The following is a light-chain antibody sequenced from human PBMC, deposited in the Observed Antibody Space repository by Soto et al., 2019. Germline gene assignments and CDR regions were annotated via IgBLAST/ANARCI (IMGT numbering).Light chain of an antibody. V-gene: IGKV3-20*01. CDR2: GAS. Sequence: PGERATLSCRASQSVSSSNFAWYQQKPAQAPRLLIYGASRRAPGIPERFSGSGSGTDFTLTISRLEPEDFAVYYCQQFSSYPLTFGGGTKVDIK. CDR1: QSVSSSN. CDR3: QQFSSYPLT. J-gene: IGKJ4*01.